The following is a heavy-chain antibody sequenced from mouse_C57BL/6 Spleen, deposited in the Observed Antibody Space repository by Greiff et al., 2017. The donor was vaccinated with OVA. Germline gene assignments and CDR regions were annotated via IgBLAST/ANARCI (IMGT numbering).Heavy chain of an antibody. CDR2: IHPNSGST. CDR1: GYTFTSYW. J-gene: IGHJ1*03. Sequence: QVQLQQPGAELVKPGASVKLSCKASGYTFTSYWMHWVKQRPGQGLEWIGMIHPNSGSTNYNEKFKSKATLTVDKSSSTAYMQLSSLTSEDSAVYYCAREGDYDWYFDVWGTGTTLTVSS. D-gene: IGHD2-4*01. V-gene: IGHV1-64*01. CDR3: AREGDYDWYFDV.